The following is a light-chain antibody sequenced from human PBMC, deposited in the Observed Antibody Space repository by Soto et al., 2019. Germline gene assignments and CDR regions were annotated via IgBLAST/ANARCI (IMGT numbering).Light chain of an antibody. V-gene: IGKV1-39*01. Sequence: DVQMTQTAPSLSASVVDRVSITCRASESIGIYLNWYQQKPGKVPNLLIYAASSVFEGVPSRFSGSGSGTNFSLTINSLQPEDFATYFCQQAYRTTWTFGQGTKVDI. J-gene: IGKJ1*01. CDR3: QQAYRTTWT. CDR1: ESIGIY. CDR2: AAS.